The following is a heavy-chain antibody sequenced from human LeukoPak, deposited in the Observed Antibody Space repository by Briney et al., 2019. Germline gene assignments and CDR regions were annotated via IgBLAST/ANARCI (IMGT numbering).Heavy chain of an antibody. J-gene: IGHJ4*02. CDR1: GYTFTSYY. Sequence: GASVKVSCKASGYTFTSYYMHWVRQAPGQGLEWMGIINPSGGSTSYAQKFQGRVTMTRDMSTSTVYMELSSLRSEDTAVYYCAPEPISITTNVHWGQGTLVTVSS. D-gene: IGHD3-22*01. CDR2: INPSGGST. V-gene: IGHV1-46*01. CDR3: APEPISITTNVH.